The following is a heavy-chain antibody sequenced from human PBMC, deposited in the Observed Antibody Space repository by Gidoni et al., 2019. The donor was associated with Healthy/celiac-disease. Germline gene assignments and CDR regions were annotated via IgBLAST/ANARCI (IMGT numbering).Heavy chain of an antibody. J-gene: IGHJ3*02. V-gene: IGHV3-9*01. D-gene: IGHD3-22*01. CDR1: GFTFDDYA. CDR2: ISWNSGSI. Sequence: EVQLVESGGGLVQPGRSLRLSCAASGFTFDDYAMHWVRQAPGKGLEWVSGISWNSGSIGYADSVKGRFTISRDNAKNSLYLQMNSLRAEDTALYYCAKVDYYDTRRFDIWGQGTMVTVSS. CDR3: AKVDYYDTRRFDI.